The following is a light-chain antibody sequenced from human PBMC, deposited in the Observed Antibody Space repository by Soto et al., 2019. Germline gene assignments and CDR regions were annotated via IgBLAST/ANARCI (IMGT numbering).Light chain of an antibody. CDR2: EVS. V-gene: IGLV2-8*01. CDR3: TSYVGSNIWV. CDR1: SSYVGAYKY. J-gene: IGLJ3*02. Sequence: QSALTQPPSASGSPGQSVTISCTGTSSYVGAYKYVSWYQQYPCKAPKLMIYEVSKRPSGVPDRFSGSKSGNTASLTVSGLHAEDEADYYCTSYVGSNIWVFGGGTKLTVL.